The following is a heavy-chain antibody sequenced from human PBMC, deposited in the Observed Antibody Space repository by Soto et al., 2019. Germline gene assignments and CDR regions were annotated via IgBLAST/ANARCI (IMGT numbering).Heavy chain of an antibody. V-gene: IGHV3-48*02. D-gene: IGHD1-7*01. CDR1: VFTFSSYS. CDR3: GRDERSDWNYVVH. Sequence: GGALRLSGAASVFTFSSYSMTWVRQAPGKGLEWLSYISSSASTKYYADFVRGRFTVSSDNAKNSLYLQMNSLRDEDTAVYYCGRDERSDWNYVVHWGQGTLVTV. J-gene: IGHJ4*02. CDR2: ISSSASTK.